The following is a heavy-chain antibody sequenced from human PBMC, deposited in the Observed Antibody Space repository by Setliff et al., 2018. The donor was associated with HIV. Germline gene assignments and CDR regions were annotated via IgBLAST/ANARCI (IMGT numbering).Heavy chain of an antibody. Sequence: ASVKVSCKASGYTFTNYAMHWVRQAPGQRLEWMGWINAGNGNTKYSQKFQGSVTITRDTSASTAYMELISLRSEDTAVYYCAREEYHDFWSGFSNWGQGTLVTAPQ. J-gene: IGHJ4*02. D-gene: IGHD3-3*01. CDR2: INAGNGNT. CDR1: GYTFTNYA. V-gene: IGHV1-3*01. CDR3: AREEYHDFWSGFSN.